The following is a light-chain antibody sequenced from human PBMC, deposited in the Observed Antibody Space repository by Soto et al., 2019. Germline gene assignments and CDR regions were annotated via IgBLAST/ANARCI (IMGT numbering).Light chain of an antibody. CDR3: QQYYDWPIT. J-gene: IGKJ5*01. Sequence: EIVMTQSPATLSVSPGERATLPCRASQSVSSNLAWYQQKPGQAPRLLVYGASTRAIGIPARFSGSGSGTEFTLAISSLQSEDFAVYSCQQYYDWPITFGRGTRLEIK. CDR2: GAS. V-gene: IGKV3-15*01. CDR1: QSVSSN.